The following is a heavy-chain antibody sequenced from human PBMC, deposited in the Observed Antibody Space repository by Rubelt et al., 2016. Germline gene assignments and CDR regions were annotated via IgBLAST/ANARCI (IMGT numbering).Heavy chain of an antibody. Sequence: QVQLVQSGAEVKKPGSSVKVSCKASGGTFSRYAISWVRQAPGQGLEWMGGIIPIFGTANSAQKLQGRVTITADESTSTAYMELSSLRFEDTAMYYCASYGSGRDAHFDHWGRGALVTVSS. CDR2: IIPIFGTA. D-gene: IGHD3-10*01. CDR1: GGTFSRYA. V-gene: IGHV1-69*01. J-gene: IGHJ4*02. CDR3: ASYGSGRDAHFDH.